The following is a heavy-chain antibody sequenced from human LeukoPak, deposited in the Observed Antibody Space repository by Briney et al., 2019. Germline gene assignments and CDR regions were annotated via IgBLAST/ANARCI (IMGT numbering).Heavy chain of an antibody. V-gene: IGHV3-23*01. Sequence: GGSLRLSCAASGFSFSSYAMSWVRQAPGMRLEWVSSISGSGEITYYADSLEGRFTISRDNSKNTLYLQMNSLRAEDTAVYYCAKGDYSSSWYDQNFDYWGQGTLVTVSS. CDR3: AKGDYSSSWYDQNFDY. CDR2: ISGSGEIT. J-gene: IGHJ4*02. D-gene: IGHD6-13*01. CDR1: GFSFSSYA.